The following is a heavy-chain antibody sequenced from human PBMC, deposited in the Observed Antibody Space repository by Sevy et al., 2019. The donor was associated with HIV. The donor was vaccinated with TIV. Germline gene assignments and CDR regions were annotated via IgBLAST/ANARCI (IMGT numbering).Heavy chain of an antibody. V-gene: IGHV4-39*01. Sequence: SETLSLTCTVSGGSISSSSYYWGWIRQPPGKGLEWIGSIYYSGSTNYNPSLKSRVTISVDTSKNQFSLNLSSVTAADTAVYYCARTDIAVAGSYTFDYWGQGTLVTVSS. CDR3: ARTDIAVAGSYTFDY. CDR1: GGSISSSSYY. J-gene: IGHJ4*02. CDR2: IYYSGST. D-gene: IGHD6-19*01.